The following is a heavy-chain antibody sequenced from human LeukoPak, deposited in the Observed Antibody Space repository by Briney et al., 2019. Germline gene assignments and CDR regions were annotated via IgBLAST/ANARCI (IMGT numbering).Heavy chain of an antibody. CDR1: GFTFNRYG. D-gene: IGHD6-19*01. V-gene: IGHV3-33*01. CDR2: IWYDVGNK. J-gene: IGHJ4*02. Sequence: GRSLRLSCAASGFTFNRYGIHWVRQAPPKGLDWVTVIWYDVGNKYYADSVQGRLTISRDNSKNKLYLQMHSLRAEDTAVYYYARGQSAVASSFDYWGQGTLVTVSS. CDR3: ARGQSAVASSFDY.